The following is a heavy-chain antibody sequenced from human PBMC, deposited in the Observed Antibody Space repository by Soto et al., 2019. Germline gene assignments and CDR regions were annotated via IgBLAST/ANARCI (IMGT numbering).Heavy chain of an antibody. Sequence: GGSLRLSCAASGFIFSGYGMHWVRQAPGKGLEWVAVVTYDGSNKYYTDSVKGRFTISRDNSNNTLYLQMNSLRPEDTAVYYCARGIAPVTGGADRFDPWGQGTLVTVSS. CDR2: VTYDGSNK. CDR3: ARGIAPVTGGADRFDP. V-gene: IGHV3-30*03. CDR1: GFIFSGYG. D-gene: IGHD7-27*01. J-gene: IGHJ5*02.